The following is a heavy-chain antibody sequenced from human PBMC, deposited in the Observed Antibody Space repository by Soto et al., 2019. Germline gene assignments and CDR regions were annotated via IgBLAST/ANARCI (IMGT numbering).Heavy chain of an antibody. D-gene: IGHD2-2*01. CDR1: GFTFSNAW. CDR3: ITDGQSRRPAADTSGSGAYEYYGMDV. CDR2: INSKTDGGTT. V-gene: IGHV3-15*01. J-gene: IGHJ6*02. Sequence: PGGSLRLSCAASGFTFSNAWLSWVRQAPGKGLEWVGRINSKTDGGTTDYAAPVKGRFTISSDDSKNTLYLQMNSLKTEDTAVYYCITDGQSRRPAADTSGSGAYEYYGMDVWVQG.